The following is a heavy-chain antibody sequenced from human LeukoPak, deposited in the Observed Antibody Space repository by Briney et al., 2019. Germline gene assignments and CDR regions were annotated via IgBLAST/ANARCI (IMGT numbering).Heavy chain of an antibody. V-gene: IGHV3-23*01. J-gene: IGHJ4*02. Sequence: GGSLRLSCAASGFTFSSYAMSWVRQAPGKGLEWVSAISGSGGSTYYADSVKGRFTISRDNSKNTLYLRMNSLRAEDTAVYYCAKDLGITMVRGVSPFDYWGQGTLVTVSS. CDR1: GFTFSSYA. D-gene: IGHD3-10*01. CDR2: ISGSGGST. CDR3: AKDLGITMVRGVSPFDY.